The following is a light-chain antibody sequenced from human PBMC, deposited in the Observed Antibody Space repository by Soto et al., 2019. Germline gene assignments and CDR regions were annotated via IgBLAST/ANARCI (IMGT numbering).Light chain of an antibody. V-gene: IGKV3-20*01. CDR2: HTS. Sequence: EYVLTQSPDTLSLSPGERATLSCRASQSVDNNYFAWYQQKAGQATRLLIYHTSTRATGIPDRFSGSGSGTDFTLTISRLEPEDFAVYHCQQYATSPLTFGGGTKVEIQ. J-gene: IGKJ4*01. CDR1: QSVDNNY. CDR3: QQYATSPLT.